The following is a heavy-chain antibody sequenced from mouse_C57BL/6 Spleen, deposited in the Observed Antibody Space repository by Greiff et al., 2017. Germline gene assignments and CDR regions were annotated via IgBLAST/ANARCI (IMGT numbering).Heavy chain of an antibody. V-gene: IGHV1-64*01. Sequence: VQLQQPGAELVKPGASVKLSCKASGYTFTSYWMHWVKQRPGQGLEWIGMIHPNSGSTNYNEKFKSKATLTVDKSSSTAYMQLSSLTSEDSAVYYCARSGGYYNYFDYWGQGTTLTVSS. CDR3: ARSGGYYNYFDY. J-gene: IGHJ2*01. CDR1: GYTFTSYW. D-gene: IGHD2-3*01. CDR2: IHPNSGST.